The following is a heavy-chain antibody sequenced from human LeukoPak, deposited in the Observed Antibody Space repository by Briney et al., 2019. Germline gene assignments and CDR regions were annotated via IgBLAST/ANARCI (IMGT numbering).Heavy chain of an antibody. D-gene: IGHD3-10*01. J-gene: IGHJ4*02. Sequence: GGSLRLSCAASGFTISFYWMSWGRQAPGEGLEWVANINQVASEKNYVDSVKGRFTISRDNAKNSLYLQMNSVRAEDTAMYYCVRDGGYYGPDSWGQGALVSVSS. CDR3: VRDGGYYGPDS. V-gene: IGHV3-7*04. CDR2: INQVASEK. CDR1: GFTISFYW.